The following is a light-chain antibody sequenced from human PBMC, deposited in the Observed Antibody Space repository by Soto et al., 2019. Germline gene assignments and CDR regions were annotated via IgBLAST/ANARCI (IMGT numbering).Light chain of an antibody. J-gene: IGLJ2*01. V-gene: IGLV2-14*01. CDR3: SSYTSSTNLVV. CDR1: TSDVGGYNY. Sequence: QSVLTQPASVSGSPGQSITISCTGTTSDVGGYNYVSWYQQHPGKAPKLMIYDVSNRPSGVSNRFSGSKSDNTASLTISGLQAEDEADYYCSSYTSSTNLVVFGGGTKLTVL. CDR2: DVS.